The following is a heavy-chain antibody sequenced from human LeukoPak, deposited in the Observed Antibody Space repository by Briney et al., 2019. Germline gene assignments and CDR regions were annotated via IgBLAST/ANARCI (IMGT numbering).Heavy chain of an antibody. CDR1: SGSISSYY. CDR2: IYTSGST. D-gene: IGHD6-13*01. V-gene: IGHV4-4*07. CDR3: AREFSSSWYRHYFDY. J-gene: IGHJ4*03. Sequence: PSETLSLTCTVSSGSISSYYWSWIRQPAGKGLEWIGRIYTSGSTNYNPSLKSRVTMSVDTSKNQFSLKLSSVTAADTAVYYCAREFSSSWYRHYFDYWGQGTMVTVSS.